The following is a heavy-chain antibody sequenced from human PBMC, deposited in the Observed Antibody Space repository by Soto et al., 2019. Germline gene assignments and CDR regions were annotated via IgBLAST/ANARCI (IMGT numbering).Heavy chain of an antibody. D-gene: IGHD1-26*01. Sequence: QVQLQESGPGLVKPSETLSLTCTVSGGSISSYYWSWIRQPPGKGLEWIGYIYYSGSTNYNPSLKSRGTISVETSKNQFSLKLSSVTAADTAVYYCARRYGSAIDYWGQGTLVTVSS. J-gene: IGHJ4*02. CDR2: IYYSGST. CDR1: GGSISSYY. V-gene: IGHV4-59*08. CDR3: ARRYGSAIDY.